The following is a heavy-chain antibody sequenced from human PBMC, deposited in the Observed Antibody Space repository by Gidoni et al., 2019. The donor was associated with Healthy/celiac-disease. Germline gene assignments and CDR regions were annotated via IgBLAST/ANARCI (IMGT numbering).Heavy chain of an antibody. CDR2: IIPIFGTA. CDR3: AKEGGVSLNYYGMDV. Sequence: QVQLVQSGADVKKPGSSVKVSCKASGGTFSSYAIRGVRQAPGQGLEWMGGIIPIFGTANYAQKFQGRVTITADESTSTAYMELSSLRSEDTAVYYWAKEGGVSLNYYGMDVWGQGTTVTVSS. CDR1: GGTFSSYA. J-gene: IGHJ6*02. D-gene: IGHD3-16*01. V-gene: IGHV1-69*01.